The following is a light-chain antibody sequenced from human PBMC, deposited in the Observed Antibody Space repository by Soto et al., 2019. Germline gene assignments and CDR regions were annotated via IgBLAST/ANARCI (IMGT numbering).Light chain of an antibody. CDR3: QQYGSSPPT. CDR2: GAS. Sequence: EIVLTQSPGTLSLSPGERATLSCRASQSVSSNYLAWYRRKPGQAPSLLIYGASTRATGIPGRFSGSGSGTDLTPTVTRLELEDFAVYYCQQYGSSPPTFGQGTKVEFK. J-gene: IGKJ1*01. V-gene: IGKV3-20*01. CDR1: QSVSSNY.